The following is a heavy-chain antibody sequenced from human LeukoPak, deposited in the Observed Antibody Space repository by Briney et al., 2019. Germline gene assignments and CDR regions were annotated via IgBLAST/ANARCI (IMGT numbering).Heavy chain of an antibody. CDR3: APPANSGVDY. J-gene: IGHJ4*02. V-gene: IGHV3-43*01. CDR2: ISWDGGST. CDR1: GFTFDDYT. Sequence: GGSLRLSCAASGFTFDDYTMHWVRQARGKGREWVSLISWDGGSTYYADSVKGRFTISRDNSKNSLYLQMNSLRTEDTALYYCAPPANSGVDYWGQGTLVTVSS. D-gene: IGHD4-23*01.